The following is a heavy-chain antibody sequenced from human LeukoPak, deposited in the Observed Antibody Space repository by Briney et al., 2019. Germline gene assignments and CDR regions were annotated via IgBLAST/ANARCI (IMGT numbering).Heavy chain of an antibody. Sequence: RASVKVSCKTSGYTFTGYHMHWVRQAPGQGLEWMGWINPYSGGTNFAQKFQGRVTMTRDTSITTAYMELSRLGSDDTAVYYCARVVYCGGDCYSKYFYGMDVWGQGTTVTVSS. V-gene: IGHV1-2*02. J-gene: IGHJ6*02. D-gene: IGHD2-21*02. CDR1: GYTFTGYH. CDR2: INPYSGGT. CDR3: ARVVYCGGDCYSKYFYGMDV.